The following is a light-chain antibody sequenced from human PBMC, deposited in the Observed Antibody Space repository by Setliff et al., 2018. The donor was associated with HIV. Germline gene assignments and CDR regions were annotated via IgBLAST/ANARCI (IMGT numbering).Light chain of an antibody. CDR3: CSYAGSSYV. Sequence: QSVLTQPRSVSGSPGQSVTISCTGTSSDVGGYNYVSWYQQHPGKAPKLMIYDVNKRPSGVPDRLSGSKSGKMASLTISGLQAEDEADYYCCSYAGSSYVFGTGTKVTVL. J-gene: IGLJ1*01. V-gene: IGLV2-11*01. CDR2: DVN. CDR1: SSDVGGYNY.